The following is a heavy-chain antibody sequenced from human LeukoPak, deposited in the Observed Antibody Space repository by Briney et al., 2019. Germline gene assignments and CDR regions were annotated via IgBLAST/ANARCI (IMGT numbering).Heavy chain of an antibody. J-gene: IGHJ6*03. D-gene: IGHD3-10*01. Sequence: PGGSLRLSCAASGFTFSSYGMHWVRQAPGKGLEWVAFIRYDGSNKYYADSVKGRFTISRDNSKNTLYLQMNSLRAEDTAVYYCARHKGGGVTMVRGVIGPSRHYYYYMDVWGKGTTVTISS. CDR3: ARHKGGGVTMVRGVIGPSRHYYYYMDV. CDR1: GFTFSSYG. CDR2: IRYDGSNK. V-gene: IGHV3-30*02.